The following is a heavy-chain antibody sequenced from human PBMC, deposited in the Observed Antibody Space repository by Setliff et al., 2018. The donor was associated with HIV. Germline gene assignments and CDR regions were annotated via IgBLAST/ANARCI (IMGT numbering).Heavy chain of an antibody. CDR3: ARLRYYDILTGYAFDY. CDR1: GGSLSGYY. CDR2: VSHTGST. V-gene: IGHV4-34*01. Sequence: PSETLSLTCAVYGGSLSGYYWRWIRQPPGKGLEWIGDVSHTGSTNYNPSLKSRITISADTPKNQFSLKVSSVTAADTAVYYCARLRYYDILTGYAFDYWGQGTLVTVSS. D-gene: IGHD3-9*01. J-gene: IGHJ4*02.